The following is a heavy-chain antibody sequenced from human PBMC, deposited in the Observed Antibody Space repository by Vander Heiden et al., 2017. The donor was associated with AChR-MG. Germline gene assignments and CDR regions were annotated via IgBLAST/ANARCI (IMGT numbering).Heavy chain of an antibody. Sequence: QLQLQESGPGLVKPSGTLSLTCDVPGGPIRHGSYRSWARQPPGKGLEWSGEIVHSGSTTYNPALKSRVTMSVDKSGKQFSLNLKSVTAADTAVYYCARNGDYSMDVWGKGTTVTVSS. V-gene: IGHV4-4*02. CDR3: ARNGDYSMDV. J-gene: IGHJ6*03. CDR2: IVHSGST. D-gene: IGHD4-17*01. CDR1: GGPIRHGSY.